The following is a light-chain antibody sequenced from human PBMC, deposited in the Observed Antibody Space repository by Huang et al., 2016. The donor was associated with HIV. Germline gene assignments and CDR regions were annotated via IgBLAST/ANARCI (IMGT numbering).Light chain of an antibody. J-gene: IGKJ3*01. CDR3: QQRSNWPLFT. V-gene: IGKV3-11*01. CDR2: DTS. CDR1: QSVSRS. Sequence: EIVLTQSPATLSLSPGERATLSCKASQSVSRSLACYQQKPGQAPRLLIYDTSNRATGIPARFSGSESGTDFTLTISSLEPEDFAVYYCQQRSNWPLFTFGPGTKVDIK.